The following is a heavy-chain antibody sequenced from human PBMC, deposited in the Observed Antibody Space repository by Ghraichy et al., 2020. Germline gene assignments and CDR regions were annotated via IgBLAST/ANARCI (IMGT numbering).Heavy chain of an antibody. CDR1: GYTFTSYG. CDR3: ARDRGYCSGGSCYSRNWFDP. J-gene: IGHJ5*02. V-gene: IGHV1-18*04. CDR2: ISAYNGNT. Sequence: ASVKVSCKASGYTFTSYGISWGRQAPGQGLEWMGWISAYNGNTNYAQKRQGRVTMTTDTSTSTAYMELRSLRSDDTAVYYCARDRGYCSGGSCYSRNWFDPWGQGTLVTVSS. D-gene: IGHD2-15*01.